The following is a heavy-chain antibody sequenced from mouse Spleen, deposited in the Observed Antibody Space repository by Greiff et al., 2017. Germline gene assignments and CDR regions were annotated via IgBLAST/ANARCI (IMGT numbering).Heavy chain of an antibody. D-gene: IGHD2-4*01. CDR3: AREGGDYDSYYFDY. J-gene: IGHJ2*01. CDR2: IYPGDGDT. CDR1: GYAFSSSW. V-gene: IGHV1-82*01. Sequence: VQLQQSGPELVKPGASVKISCKASGYAFSSSWMNWVKQRPGKGLEWIGRIYPGDGDTNYNGKFKGKATLTADKSSSTAYMQLSSLTSEDSAVYFCAREGGDYDSYYFDYWGQGTTLTVSS.